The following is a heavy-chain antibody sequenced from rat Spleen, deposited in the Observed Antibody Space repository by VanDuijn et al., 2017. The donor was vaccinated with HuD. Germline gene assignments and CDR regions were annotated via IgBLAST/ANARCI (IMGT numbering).Heavy chain of an antibody. J-gene: IGHJ2*01. D-gene: IGHD1-10*01. CDR2: IWTGGST. CDR1: GFSLTSYH. CDR3: ARGVNNNYNY. Sequence: QVQLKESGPGLVQPSQTLSLTCTVSGFSLTSYHVSWVRQPPGKGLEWMGVIWTGGSTAYKSLLKSRLSISRDTSKSQVFLKMNSLQTEDTATYYCARGVNNNYNYWGQGVMVTVSS. V-gene: IGHV2-43*01.